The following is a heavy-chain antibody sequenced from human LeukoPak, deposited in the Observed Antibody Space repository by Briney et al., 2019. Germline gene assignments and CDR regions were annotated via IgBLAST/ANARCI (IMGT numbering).Heavy chain of an antibody. CDR3: ARVYRDCSNGVCYSVRYYFDY. CDR1: GGSISSYY. D-gene: IGHD2-8*01. CDR2: IYSSGTT. J-gene: IGHJ4*02. V-gene: IGHV4-59*01. Sequence: KASETLSLTCTVSGGSISSYYWSWIRQPPGKGLEWIGYIYSSGTTNYNPSLKSRVTISVDTSKNQFSLKLRSMTAADTALYYCARVYRDCSNGVCYSVRYYFDYWGQGTLVTVSS.